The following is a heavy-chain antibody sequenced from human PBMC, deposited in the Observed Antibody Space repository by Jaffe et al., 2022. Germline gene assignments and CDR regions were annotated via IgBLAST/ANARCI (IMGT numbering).Heavy chain of an antibody. CDR3: AREARGNSYGGVYYYYYMDV. V-gene: IGHV3-72*01. CDR2: TRNKVNNYTT. Sequence: EVQLVESGGGLVQPGGSLRLSCAASGFTFSDHYMDWVRQAPGKGLEWVGRTRNKVNNYTTEYAASVKGRFTISRDDSKNSLYLQMNSLKTEDTAVYYCAREARGNSYGGVYYYYYMDVWGKGTTVTVSS. D-gene: IGHD5-18*01. J-gene: IGHJ6*03. CDR1: GFTFSDHY.